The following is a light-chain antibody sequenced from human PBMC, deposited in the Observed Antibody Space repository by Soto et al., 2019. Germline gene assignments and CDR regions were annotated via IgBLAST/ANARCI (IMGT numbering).Light chain of an antibody. CDR1: SSDVGGYNY. V-gene: IGLV2-14*01. J-gene: IGLJ3*02. CDR3: AAWDDSLRKV. CDR2: EVS. Sequence: QSVLTQPASVSGSPGQSITISCTGTSSDVGGYNYVSWYQQHPGKAPKLMIYEVSNRPSGVSNRFSGSKSGNTASLTISGLQAEDEADYYCAAWDDSLRKVFGGGTKLTVL.